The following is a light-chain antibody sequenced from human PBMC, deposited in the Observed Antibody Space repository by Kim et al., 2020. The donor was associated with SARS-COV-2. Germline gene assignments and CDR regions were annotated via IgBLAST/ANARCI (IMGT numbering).Light chain of an antibody. CDR1: QGIDKH. V-gene: IGKV1-16*02. CDR3: PQYNSSPYA. J-gene: IGKJ2*01. CDR2: AAS. Sequence: ASVRDRVTITSRASQGIDKHIAWFQQQPGRPPESLFYAASCLQSGVPSKFSRSGSETDFTLTINRLQSEDFATYYCPQYNSSPYACRQETKV.